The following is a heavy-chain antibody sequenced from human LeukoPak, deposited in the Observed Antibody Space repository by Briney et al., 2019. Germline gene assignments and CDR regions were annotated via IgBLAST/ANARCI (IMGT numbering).Heavy chain of an antibody. J-gene: IGHJ4*02. Sequence: SETLSLTCAVYGGAFSGCYWRWIRQPPGKGLEWIGEINHSGSTNYNPSLKSQVTISVDTSNNQVSLKLSSVTAADTAVYYCARISELMTTVTYFDYWGQGTLVTVSS. V-gene: IGHV4-34*01. CDR3: ARISELMTTVTYFDY. D-gene: IGHD4-17*01. CDR1: GGAFSGCY. CDR2: INHSGST.